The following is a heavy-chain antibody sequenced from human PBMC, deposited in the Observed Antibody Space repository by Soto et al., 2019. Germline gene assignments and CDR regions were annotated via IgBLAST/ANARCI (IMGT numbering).Heavy chain of an antibody. D-gene: IGHD3-22*01. J-gene: IGHJ4*02. CDR2: INPSGGST. Sequence: ASVKVSCKASGYTFTSYYMHWVRQAPGQGLEWMGIINPSGGSTSYAQKFQGRVTMTRDTSTSTVYMELSSLRSEDTAVYYCARDFVRKYYDSSGYYSNYFDYWGQGTLVTVSS. V-gene: IGHV1-46*01. CDR1: GYTFTSYY. CDR3: ARDFVRKYYDSSGYYSNYFDY.